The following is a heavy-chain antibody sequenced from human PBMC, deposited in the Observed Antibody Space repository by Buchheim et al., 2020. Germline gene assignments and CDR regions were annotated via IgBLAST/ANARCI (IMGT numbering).Heavy chain of an antibody. J-gene: IGHJ5*02. CDR1: GGSIGSGSYY. CDR3: AREVVVIPSATLNWFDP. V-gene: IGHV4-61*02. CDR2: IYTSGST. Sequence: QVQLQESGPGLVKPSQTLSLTCTVSGGSIGSGSYYWSWIRQPAGKGLEWIGRIYTSGSTDYNPSLQSRVTISLDTSKNQFSLKLSSVTAADTAVYYCAREVVVIPSATLNWFDPWGQGTL. D-gene: IGHD2-2*01.